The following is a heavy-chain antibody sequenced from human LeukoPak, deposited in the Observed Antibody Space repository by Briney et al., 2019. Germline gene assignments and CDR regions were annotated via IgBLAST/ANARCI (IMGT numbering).Heavy chain of an antibody. Sequence: SETLSLTCAVYGGSFSSYYWSWIRQPPGKGLEWIGYIYYSGSTNYNPSLKSRVTISVDTSKNQFSLKLSSVTAADTAVYYCARASGGYQLPNWFDPWGQGTLVTVSS. J-gene: IGHJ5*02. CDR2: IYYSGST. CDR3: ARASGGYQLPNWFDP. CDR1: GGSFSSYY. D-gene: IGHD2-2*01. V-gene: IGHV4-59*01.